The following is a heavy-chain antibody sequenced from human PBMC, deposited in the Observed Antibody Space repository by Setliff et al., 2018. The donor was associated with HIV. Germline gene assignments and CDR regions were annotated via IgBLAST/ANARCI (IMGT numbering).Heavy chain of an antibody. J-gene: IGHJ6*03. Sequence: ASVKVSCKSSGYIFTRYYIHWVRRAPGQGLEWMGWLNSNSDGTFYAQKFQDRVIMTRDTPSSTAYMELSSLTSDDTAVYYCARELGLAALHGPMDLWGKGTTVTVSS. CDR1: GYIFTRYY. CDR2: LNSNSDGT. CDR3: ARELGLAALHGPMDL. V-gene: IGHV1-2*02. D-gene: IGHD2-21*02.